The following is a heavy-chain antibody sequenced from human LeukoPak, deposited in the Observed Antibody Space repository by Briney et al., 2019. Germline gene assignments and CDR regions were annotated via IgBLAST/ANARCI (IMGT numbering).Heavy chain of an antibody. J-gene: IGHJ4*02. CDR2: ISYTGTI. Sequence: GGSLRLSCAASGFTFSSYSMNWVRQAPGKGLEWVSYISYTGTIYYADSVKGRFTISRDNAKNSLYLHMNSLRAEDTALYYCTRDPRAHDYWGQGTLVTVSS. V-gene: IGHV3-48*01. CDR1: GFTFSSYS. CDR3: TRDPRAHDY.